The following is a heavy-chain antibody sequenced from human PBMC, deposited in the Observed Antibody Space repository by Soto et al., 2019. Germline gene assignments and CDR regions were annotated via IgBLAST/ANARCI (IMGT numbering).Heavy chain of an antibody. V-gene: IGHV3-43*01. D-gene: IGHD6-6*01. CDR3: ASSQGDY. CDR2: ISWDGETT. Sequence: EVYLVESWGAVVQPGGSLRLSCAASGFTFDDHNMYWVRQVSGKGLEWVSLISWDGETTYYADSVKGRFTISRVNSKNSLYLQLNALTTEDSGLYYCASSQGDYWGQGTLVTVAS. J-gene: IGHJ4*02. CDR1: GFTFDDHN.